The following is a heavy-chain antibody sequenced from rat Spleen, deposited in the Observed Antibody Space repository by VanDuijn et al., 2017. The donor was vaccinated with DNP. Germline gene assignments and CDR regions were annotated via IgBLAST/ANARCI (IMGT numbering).Heavy chain of an antibody. J-gene: IGHJ2*01. V-gene: IGHV3-1*01. CDR2: ISYSGST. CDR3: ASWTYYFDY. CDR1: GYSITSNS. Sequence: EVQLQESGPGLVQPPQSLCFTCSVTGYSITSNSGGWVRKFPGNKMEWIGHISYSGSTTYNLSPNGRISITRNTSKNHFFLQLNSVTTEDTATYYCASWTYYFDYWGQGVMVTVSS.